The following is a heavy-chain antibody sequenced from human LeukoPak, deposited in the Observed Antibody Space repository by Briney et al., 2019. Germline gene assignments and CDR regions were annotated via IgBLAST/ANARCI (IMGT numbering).Heavy chain of an antibody. D-gene: IGHD4-23*01. CDR3: ARRAGGYSHPYDY. CDR1: GFTFSSYS. CDR2: ISSSSSYI. V-gene: IGHV3-21*04. Sequence: GGSLRLSCAASGFTFSSYSMNWVRQAPGKGLEWVSSISSSSSYIYYADSVKGRFTISRDNSKNTLYLQMNSLRAEDTAVYYCARRAGGYSHPYDYWGQGILVTVSS. J-gene: IGHJ4*02.